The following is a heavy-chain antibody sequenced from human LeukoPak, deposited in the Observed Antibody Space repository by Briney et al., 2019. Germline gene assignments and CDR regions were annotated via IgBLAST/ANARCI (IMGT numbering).Heavy chain of an antibody. CDR2: IYYSGST. D-gene: IGHD2-15*01. CDR1: GGSISSYY. J-gene: IGHJ3*02. Sequence: SETLALTCTGSGGSISSYYWSWIRQPPGKGLEWIGDIYYSGSTNYNPSLKSRVTISVDTSKNQFSLKLSSVTAADTAVYYCAGVGAATRAFDIWGQGTMVTASS. CDR3: AGVGAATRAFDI. V-gene: IGHV4-59*01.